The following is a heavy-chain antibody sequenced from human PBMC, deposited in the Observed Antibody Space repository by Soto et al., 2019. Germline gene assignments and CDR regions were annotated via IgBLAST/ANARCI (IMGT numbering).Heavy chain of an antibody. CDR3: ARDTPHDILTHSSMDV. CDR1: GFTFSSYA. D-gene: IGHD3-9*01. CDR2: ISYDGSNK. J-gene: IGHJ6*02. V-gene: IGHV3-30-3*01. Sequence: GGSLRLSCAASGFTFSSYAMHWVRQAPGKGLEWVAVISYDGSNKYYADSVKGRFTISRDNSKNTLYLQMNSLRAEDTAVYYCARDTPHDILTHSSMDVWGQGTTVTVSS.